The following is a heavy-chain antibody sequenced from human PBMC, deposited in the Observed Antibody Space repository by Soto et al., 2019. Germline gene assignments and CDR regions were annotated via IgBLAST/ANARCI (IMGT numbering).Heavy chain of an antibody. CDR1: GFTFSSYT. CDR2: ISYDGSNK. D-gene: IGHD4-17*01. CDR3: AKIMDYGDYVEEYYYGMDV. Sequence: GGSLRLSCAASGFTFSSYTLSWVRQAPGKGLEWVAGISYDGSNKYYADSVKGRFTISRDNSKNTLYLQMNSLRAEDTAVYYCAKIMDYGDYVEEYYYGMDVWGQGTTVTVSS. J-gene: IGHJ6*01. V-gene: IGHV3-30*18.